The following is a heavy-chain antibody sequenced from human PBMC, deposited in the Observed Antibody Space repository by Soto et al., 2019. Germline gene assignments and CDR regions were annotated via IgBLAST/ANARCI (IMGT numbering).Heavy chain of an antibody. CDR2: IKGDGSST. D-gene: IGHD5-18*01. CDR3: ARGGYGDWYFDR. CDR1: GFTFSTYW. V-gene: IGHV3-74*01. Sequence: EVQLVESGGGLVQPGGSLRLSCAASGFTFSTYWMHWIRQGPGKGLVWVSRIKGDGSSTSYADSVKGRLTISRDNAKNTVYLQMDSLRAEDTAVYYCARGGYGDWYFDRWGRGTLVTVSS. J-gene: IGHJ2*01.